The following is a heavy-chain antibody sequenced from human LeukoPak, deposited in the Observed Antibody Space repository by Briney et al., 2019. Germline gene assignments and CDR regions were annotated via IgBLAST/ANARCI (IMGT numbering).Heavy chain of an antibody. CDR2: IIPIFGTA. D-gene: IGHD2-21*01. Sequence: ASVKVSCKASGGTFSSYAISWVRQAPGQGLEWMGGIIPIFGTANYAQKFKGRVTITADESTSTAYMELSSLRSEDTAVYYCARVYCGGDCYTTYYFDYWGQGTLVTVSS. CDR1: GGTFSSYA. J-gene: IGHJ4*02. CDR3: ARVYCGGDCYTTYYFDY. V-gene: IGHV1-69*13.